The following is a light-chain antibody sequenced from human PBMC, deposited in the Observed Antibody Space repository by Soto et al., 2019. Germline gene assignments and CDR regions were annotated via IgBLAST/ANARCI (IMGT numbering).Light chain of an antibody. CDR1: SSDVGSYNR. V-gene: IGLV2-18*02. Sequence: QSALTQPPSVSGSPGQSVTISCTGTSSDVGSYNRVSWYQQPPGTAPKLMIYEVSNRPSGVPDRFSGSKSGNTASLTISGLQAEDEADYYCSSYTSSSTLYVFGTWTKLTVL. J-gene: IGLJ1*01. CDR3: SSYTSSSTLYV. CDR2: EVS.